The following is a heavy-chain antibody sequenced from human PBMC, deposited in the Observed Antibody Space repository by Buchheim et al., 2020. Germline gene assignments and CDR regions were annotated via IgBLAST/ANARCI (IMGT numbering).Heavy chain of an antibody. CDR2: ISYDGSNK. J-gene: IGHJ5*02. D-gene: IGHD3-9*01. V-gene: IGHV3-30*04. CDR1: GFTFSSYA. CDR3: ARAAGFYDILTGYYSS. Sequence: QVQLVESGGGVVQPGRSLRLSCAASGFTFSSYAMHWVRQAPGKGLEWVAVISYDGSNKYYADSVKGRFTISRDNSKNTLYLQMNNLRAEDTAVYYCARAAGFYDILTGYYSSWGQGTL.